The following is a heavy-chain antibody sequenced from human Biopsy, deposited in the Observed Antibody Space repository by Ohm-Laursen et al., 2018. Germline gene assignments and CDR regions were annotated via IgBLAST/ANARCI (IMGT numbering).Heavy chain of an antibody. V-gene: IGHV1-69*13. J-gene: IGHJ5*02. D-gene: IGHD4-17*01. CDR3: ARLAQIYGDSPFDP. CDR1: GAIFSNYA. Sequence: GASVKVSCKASGAIFSNYAITWVRQAPGQGLEWMGGIIPPFGAPNYAQKFQGRLTITADESKSTTYMELSSLRSEDTAVYYCARLAQIYGDSPFDPWGQGTLVTVSS. CDR2: IIPPFGAP.